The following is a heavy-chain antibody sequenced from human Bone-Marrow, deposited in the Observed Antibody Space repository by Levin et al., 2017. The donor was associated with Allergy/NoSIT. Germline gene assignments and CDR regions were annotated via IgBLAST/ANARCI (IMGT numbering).Heavy chain of an antibody. Sequence: SETLSLTCAVYDGSFSGYYWVWIRQPPGKGLEWIGEINHSRSTNFRPSLKSRLTMSVDRSKNQVSLKLFSVTAADTAVYYCARRPLGCCSGTSCSRHRDALGAGMSVTVSS. J-gene: IGHJ6*03. CDR2: INHSRST. D-gene: IGHD2-2*01. CDR1: DGSFSGYY. CDR3: ARRPLGCCSGTSCSRHRDA. V-gene: IGHV4-34*01.